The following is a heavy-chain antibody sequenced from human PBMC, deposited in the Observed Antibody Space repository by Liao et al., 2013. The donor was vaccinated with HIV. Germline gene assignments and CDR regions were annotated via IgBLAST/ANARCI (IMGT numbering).Heavy chain of an antibody. V-gene: IGHV4-4*07. CDR3: ARTWANNFGSFDY. CDR2: FSNSGSI. CDR1: GDSISDYY. Sequence: QVQLQESGPGLVKPSETLSLTCTVSGDSISDYYCNWIRQPAGKGLEWIGRFSNSGSISYNPSLKSRLTISEDTSTNQFSLKLSSVTAADTAVYYCARTWANNFGSFDYWGQGALVTVSS. J-gene: IGHJ4*02. D-gene: IGHD1-20*01.